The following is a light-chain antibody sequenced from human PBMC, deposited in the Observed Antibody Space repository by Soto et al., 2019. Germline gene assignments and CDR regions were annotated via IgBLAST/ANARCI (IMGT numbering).Light chain of an antibody. CDR2: DVI. J-gene: IGLJ1*01. V-gene: IGLV2-14*01. CDR1: SSDVGGYDY. CDR3: SSYTRSSISV. Sequence: QSAVTQPASVSGSPGQSITISCTGTSSDVGGYDYVSWYQQHPGKAPTLLIYDVINRPSGVSFRFSGSKSGNTASLTISGLQAEDEAEYYCSSYTRSSISVFGTGTKLTVL.